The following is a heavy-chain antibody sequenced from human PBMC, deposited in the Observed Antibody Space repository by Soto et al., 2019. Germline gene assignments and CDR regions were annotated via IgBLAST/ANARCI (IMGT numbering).Heavy chain of an antibody. D-gene: IGHD1-7*01. CDR3: ATMGTPATGLYYFDY. V-gene: IGHV4-30-4*01. CDR1: GGSISSGNYY. CDR2: TSYGGST. Sequence: SETLSLTCTVSGGSISSGNYYWSWIRQPPGKGLEWIGFTSYGGSTYYNASLKSRFTISVDTSKNQFSLNLSFVTAADTAVYYCATMGTPATGLYYFDYWGQGTLVTSPQ. J-gene: IGHJ4*02.